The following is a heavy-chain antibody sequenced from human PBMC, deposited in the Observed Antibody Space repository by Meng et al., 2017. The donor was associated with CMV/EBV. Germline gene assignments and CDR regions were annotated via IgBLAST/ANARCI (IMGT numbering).Heavy chain of an antibody. CDR1: GGTFSSYA. Sequence: VPRVQVGAEVKKPGFSVKVPCKASGGTFSSYAISWVRQAPGQGLEWMGGIIPIFGTANYAQKFQGRVTITADESTSTAYMELSSLRSEDTAVYYCASVTGIGWWYFDLWGRGTLVTVSS. CDR3: ASVTGIGWWYFDL. CDR2: IIPIFGTA. D-gene: IGHD1-20*01. J-gene: IGHJ2*01. V-gene: IGHV1-69*01.